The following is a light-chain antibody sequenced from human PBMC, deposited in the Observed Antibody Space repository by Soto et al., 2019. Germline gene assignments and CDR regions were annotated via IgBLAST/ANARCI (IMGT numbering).Light chain of an antibody. J-gene: IGKJ5*01. Sequence: EIVMTQSPATLSVSPVEIATLSFRASQSVNSNLAWYQQKPGQAPRLLIYGASSRATGIPARFSGSGSGTDFTLTISSLEPEDFAVYYCQQRSNWPITFGQGTRLEIK. V-gene: IGKV3-11*01. CDR1: QSVNSN. CDR2: GAS. CDR3: QQRSNWPIT.